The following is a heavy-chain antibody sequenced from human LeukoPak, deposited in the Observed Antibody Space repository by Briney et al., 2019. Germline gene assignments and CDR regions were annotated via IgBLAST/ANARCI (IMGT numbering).Heavy chain of an antibody. CDR1: GYTFTSYA. V-gene: IGHV1-3*01. Sequence: GASVKVSCKASGYTFTSYAMHWVRQAPGQRLEWMGWINAGNGNTNYSQKFQGRVTITSDTSESTAYMELSSLRSEDTAVYYCARAAAVLLWFGEVEWFDPWGQGTLVTVSS. J-gene: IGHJ5*02. CDR2: INAGNGNT. CDR3: ARAAAVLLWFGEVEWFDP. D-gene: IGHD3-10*01.